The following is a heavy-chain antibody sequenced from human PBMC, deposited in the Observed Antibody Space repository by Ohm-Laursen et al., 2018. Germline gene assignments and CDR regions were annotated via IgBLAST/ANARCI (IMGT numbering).Heavy chain of an antibody. CDR1: GYVLSELS. V-gene: IGHV1-24*01. D-gene: IGHD2-2*01. CDR3: TTSAEYGALDY. CDR2: FVPEDDER. J-gene: IGHJ4*02. Sequence: ASVKVSCKVSGYVLSELSMRWVRQAPGKGLEWMGGFVPEDDERIYAQKFQGRVTMTKDTSTDTAYMELRGLRSDDTAVYFCTTSAEYGALDYWGQGTLVTVSS.